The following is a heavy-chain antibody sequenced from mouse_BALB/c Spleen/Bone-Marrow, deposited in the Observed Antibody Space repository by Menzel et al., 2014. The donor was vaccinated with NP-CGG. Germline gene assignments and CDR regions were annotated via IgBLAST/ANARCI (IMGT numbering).Heavy chain of an antibody. CDR2: LVVAVVPS. J-gene: IGHJ4*01. CDR1: GFTFSSFG. Sequence: EVQGVESGGGLVQPGGSRKLSCAASGFTFSSFGMHWVRQAPEKGLGWSHTLVVAVVPSTMQTQWRADSPSPETNPKNTLFLQMTSLRSEDTAMYYCARGAYYYGSSYDAMDYWGQGTSVTVSS. CDR3: ARGAYYYGSSYDAMDY. D-gene: IGHD1-1*01. V-gene: IGHV5-17*02.